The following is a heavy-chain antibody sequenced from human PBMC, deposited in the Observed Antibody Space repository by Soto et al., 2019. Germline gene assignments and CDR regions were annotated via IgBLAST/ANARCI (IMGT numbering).Heavy chain of an antibody. Sequence: SETLSLTFAVFGASISSSNWWGWVSQPPGEALEWIGQTFHSRSTNYNETPKSRVYISVDKSKAQFSLKLSSVTAAETAVDYCARMIVVAKYYGMDVWGQGTTVTVSS. D-gene: IGHD3-22*01. CDR1: GASISSSNW. V-gene: IGHV4-4*02. J-gene: IGHJ6*02. CDR2: TFHSRST. CDR3: ARMIVVAKYYGMDV.